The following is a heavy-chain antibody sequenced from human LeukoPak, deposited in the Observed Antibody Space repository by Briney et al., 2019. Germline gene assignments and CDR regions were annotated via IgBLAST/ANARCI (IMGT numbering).Heavy chain of an antibody. CDR1: GGSISSDRHY. CDR2: IFHTGSA. CDR3: ARRRAMVATKFDS. D-gene: IGHD5-12*01. V-gene: IGHV4-39*01. Sequence: SETLSLTCTVSGGSISSDRHYWAWIRQPPGKGLEWIGSIFHTGSAHYNPSLESRVPLSVDTSNNQFSLNLWSVTAADTALYYCARRRAMVATKFDSWGQGTRVTVSS. J-gene: IGHJ5*01.